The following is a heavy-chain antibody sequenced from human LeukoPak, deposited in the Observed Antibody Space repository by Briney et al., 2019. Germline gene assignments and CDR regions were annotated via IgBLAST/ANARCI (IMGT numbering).Heavy chain of an antibody. CDR1: GGSVSSGSYY. Sequence: SETLSLTCTVSGGSVSSGSYYWSWIRQPPGKGLEWIGYIYYSGSTNYNPSLKSRVTISVDTSKNQFSLKLSSVTAADTAVYYCAGLTYSSGWYTHFDYWGQGTLVTVSS. CDR3: AGLTYSSGWYTHFDY. J-gene: IGHJ4*02. V-gene: IGHV4-61*01. CDR2: IYYSGST. D-gene: IGHD6-19*01.